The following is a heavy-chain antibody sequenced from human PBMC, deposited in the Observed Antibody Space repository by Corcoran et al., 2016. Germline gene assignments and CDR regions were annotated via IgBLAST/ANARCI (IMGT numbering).Heavy chain of an antibody. CDR2: IYHSGGT. D-gene: IGHD2-2*02. V-gene: IGHV4-4*02. Sequence: QVQLQESGPGLVKPSGTLSLTCAVSGGSISSSNWWSWVRQPPGKGLEWIGAIYHSGGTNYNPSLKSRVTISVDKSQNQFSLKLGSVTAADTAVYYWARGIVVVPAAIDVFGYYYYGMDVWGQGTTVTV. CDR3: ARGIVVVPAAIDVFGYYYYGMDV. J-gene: IGHJ6*02. CDR1: GGSISSSNW.